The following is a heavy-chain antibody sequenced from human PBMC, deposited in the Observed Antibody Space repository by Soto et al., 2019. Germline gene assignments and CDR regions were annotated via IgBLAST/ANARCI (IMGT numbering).Heavy chain of an antibody. CDR3: VRYNWNSNFDYVGMDV. J-gene: IGHJ6*01. Sequence: QVQLVQSGAEVKKPGASVKVSCTPSGYNFKSFDINWVRQASGQGLEWLGWVNRSTGEGKYGEKYQCRITMTRDPSTDTVSMELRRLTSEDTAVYYCVRYNWNSNFDYVGMDVWGHGTTVIVS. V-gene: IGHV1-8*02. D-gene: IGHD1-7*01. CDR2: VNRSTGEG. CDR1: GYNFKSFD.